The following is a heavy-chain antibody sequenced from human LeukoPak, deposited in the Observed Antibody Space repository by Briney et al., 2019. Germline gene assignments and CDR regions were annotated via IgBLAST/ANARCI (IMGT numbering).Heavy chain of an antibody. J-gene: IGHJ4*02. CDR1: GYTFTSYG. CDR2: ISAYNGST. CDR3: ARYSSGWYSVRYYFDY. V-gene: IGHV1-18*01. D-gene: IGHD6-19*01. Sequence: ASVKVSCKASGYTFTSYGISWVRQAPGQGLEWMGWISAYNGSTNYAQKLQGRVTMTTDTSTSTAYMELRSLRSDDTAVYYCARYSSGWYSVRYYFDYWGQGTLVTVSS.